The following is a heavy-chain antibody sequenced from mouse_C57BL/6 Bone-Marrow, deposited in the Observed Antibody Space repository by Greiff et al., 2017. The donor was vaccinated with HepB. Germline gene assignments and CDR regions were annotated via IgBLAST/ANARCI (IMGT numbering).Heavy chain of an antibody. Sequence: VKLQESGPGLVQPSQSLSITCTVSGFSLTSYGVHWVRQSPGKGLEWLGVIWSGGSTDYNAAFISRLSISKDNSKSQVFYKMNSLQADDTAIYYCARKGERYGNYNWYFDVWGTGTTVTVSS. D-gene: IGHD2-1*01. J-gene: IGHJ1*03. CDR1: GFSLTSYG. V-gene: IGHV2-2*01. CDR3: ARKGERYGNYNWYFDV. CDR2: IWSGGST.